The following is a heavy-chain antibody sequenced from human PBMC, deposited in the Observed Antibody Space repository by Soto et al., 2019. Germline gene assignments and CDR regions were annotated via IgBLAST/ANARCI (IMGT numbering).Heavy chain of an antibody. CDR3: ARDLWGYCGTACYPLDV. D-gene: IGHD2-21*02. V-gene: IGHV4-59*01. J-gene: IGHJ6*02. CDR2: MYNTGST. CDR1: GGSISGYY. Sequence: SETLSLTCTVSGGSISGYYWCWIRQPPGKGLEWIGYMYNTGSTVYNPSFKSRVTISVDTSKNQFSLKLNSVTAADTAVYYCARDLWGYCGTACYPLDVWGQGTTVTVSS.